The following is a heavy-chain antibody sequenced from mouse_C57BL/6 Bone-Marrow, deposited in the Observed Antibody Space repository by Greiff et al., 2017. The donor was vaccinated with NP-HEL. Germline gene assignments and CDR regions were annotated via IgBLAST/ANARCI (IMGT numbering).Heavy chain of an antibody. V-gene: IGHV1-64*01. CDR2: IHPNSGST. CDR1: GYTFTSYW. Sequence: VQLQQPGAELVKPGASVKLSCKASGYTFTSYWMHWVKQRPGQGLEWIGMIHPNSGSTNYNEKFKSKATLTVDKSSSTAYMQLSSLTSEDSAVYYCTRKSHYYAMDYWGQGTSVTVSS. J-gene: IGHJ4*01. CDR3: TRKSHYYAMDY.